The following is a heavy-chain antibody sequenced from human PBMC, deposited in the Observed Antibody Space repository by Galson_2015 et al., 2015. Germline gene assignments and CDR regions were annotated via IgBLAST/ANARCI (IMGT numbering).Heavy chain of an antibody. CDR3: ARATEDTLDY. V-gene: IGHV3-48*03. J-gene: IGHJ4*02. Sequence: SLRLSCAASGLTFSSYEMNWVRQAPGKGLEWVSYISSSGSTIYYADSVKGRFTISRDNAKNSLYLQMNSLRAEDTAVYYCARATEDTLDYWGQGTLVTVSS. CDR2: ISSSGSTI. D-gene: IGHD5-18*01. CDR1: GLTFSSYE.